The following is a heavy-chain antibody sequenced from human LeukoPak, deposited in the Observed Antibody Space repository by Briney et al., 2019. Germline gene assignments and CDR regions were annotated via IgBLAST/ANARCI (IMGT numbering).Heavy chain of an antibody. V-gene: IGHV1-46*01. Sequence: VASVKVSCTASGYTFTSYYMHWVRQAPGQGLEWMGIINPSGGSTSYAQKFQGRVTMTRDTSTSTAYMELSSLRSEDTAVYYCAGDVHYDSSGYYYFDYWGQGTLVTVSS. CDR2: INPSGGST. CDR3: AGDVHYDSSGYYYFDY. D-gene: IGHD3-22*01. J-gene: IGHJ4*02. CDR1: GYTFTSYY.